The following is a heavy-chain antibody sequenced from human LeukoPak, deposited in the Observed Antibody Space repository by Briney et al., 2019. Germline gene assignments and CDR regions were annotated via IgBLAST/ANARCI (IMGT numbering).Heavy chain of an antibody. V-gene: IGHV1-69*04. CDR1: GGTFSTYT. D-gene: IGHD2-2*02. CDR3: AREYPRAFDI. J-gene: IGHJ3*02. CDR2: IITTLGIA. Sequence: SVKVSCKASGGTFSTYTMIWVREAPGQGLEWMGRIITTLGIANYAQKFQGRVTITADKSTSTAYMQLSSLRSEDTAKYFCAREYPRAFDIWGQGTMVTVSS.